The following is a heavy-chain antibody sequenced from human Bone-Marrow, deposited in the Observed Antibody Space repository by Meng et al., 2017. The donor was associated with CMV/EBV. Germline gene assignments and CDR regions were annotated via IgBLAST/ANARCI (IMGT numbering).Heavy chain of an antibody. Sequence: GGSLRLSCAASGFTFSSYDMHWVRQATGKGLEWVSAIGTAGDTYYPGSVKGRFTISRENAKNSLYLQMNSLRAEDTAVYYCAKDTETVVTFDAFDIWGQGTMVTVSS. CDR1: GFTFSSYD. CDR3: AKDTETVVTFDAFDI. J-gene: IGHJ3*02. D-gene: IGHD4-23*01. V-gene: IGHV3-13*01. CDR2: IGTAGDT.